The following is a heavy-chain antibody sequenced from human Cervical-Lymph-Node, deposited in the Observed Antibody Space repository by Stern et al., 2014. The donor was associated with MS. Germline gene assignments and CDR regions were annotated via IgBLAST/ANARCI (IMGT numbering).Heavy chain of an antibody. J-gene: IGHJ6*02. CDR3: AIMGTNGIDV. D-gene: IGHD5-18*01. V-gene: IGHV1-18*01. CDR1: GDTFGTYG. CDR2: ISGYKGNT. Sequence: MQLVESGTEVKKPGASVKVSCKASGDTFGTYGVNWVRQAPGQRLEWLGWISGYKGNTNYAQRLQGRVTLTTDTSTTTAYSELRSLRSDDTAVYYCAIMGTNGIDVWGQGTTVTVSS.